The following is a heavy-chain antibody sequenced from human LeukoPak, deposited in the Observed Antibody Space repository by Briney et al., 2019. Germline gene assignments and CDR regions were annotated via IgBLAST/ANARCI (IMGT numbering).Heavy chain of an antibody. CDR3: ASQGPFYYGWGSYPGPPEYFQH. Sequence: SETLSLTGTASGGSISSYYWSWIRQPPGKGLEWIGYIYYSGSTNYNPSLKSRVTISVDTSKNQFSLKPSSVTAADTAVYYCASQGPFYYGWGSYPGPPEYFQHWGRGTLVTVSS. D-gene: IGHD3-10*01. V-gene: IGHV4-59*01. CDR1: GGSISSYY. J-gene: IGHJ1*01. CDR2: IYYSGST.